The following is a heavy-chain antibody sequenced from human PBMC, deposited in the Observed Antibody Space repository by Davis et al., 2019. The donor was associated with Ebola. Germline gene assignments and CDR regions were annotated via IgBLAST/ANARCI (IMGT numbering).Heavy chain of an antibody. CDR3: AKDGEYNSSASFDY. D-gene: IGHD6-6*01. CDR1: GFTFDDYT. CDR2: ISWDGGST. J-gene: IGHJ4*02. V-gene: IGHV3-43*01. Sequence: GGSLRLSCAASGFTFDDYTMHWVRQAPGKGLEWVSLISWDGGSTYYADSVKGRFTISRDNTKNSLYLQMNSLRTEDTALYYCAKDGEYNSSASFDYWGQGTLVTVSS.